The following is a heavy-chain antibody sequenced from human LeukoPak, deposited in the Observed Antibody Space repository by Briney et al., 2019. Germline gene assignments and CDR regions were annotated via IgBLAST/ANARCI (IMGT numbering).Heavy chain of an antibody. Sequence: ASVKVSCKVSGYTLTELSMHWVRQVPGKGLEWMGGFDPEDGETIYAQKFQGRVTMTEDTSTDTAYMELSSLRSEDTAVYYCATGDSSGWYGVFDYWGQGTLVTVSS. V-gene: IGHV1-24*01. CDR3: ATGDSSGWYGVFDY. CDR1: GYTLTELS. D-gene: IGHD6-19*01. CDR2: FDPEDGET. J-gene: IGHJ4*02.